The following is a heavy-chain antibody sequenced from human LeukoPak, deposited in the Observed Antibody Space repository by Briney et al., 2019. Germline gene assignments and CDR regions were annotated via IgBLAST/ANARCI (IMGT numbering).Heavy chain of an antibody. J-gene: IGHJ4*02. V-gene: IGHV3-53*01. CDR2: MYSGGST. Sequence: GGSLRLSCAASGFSVRSNYMSWVRQSPRKGLEWVSIMYSGGSTDYADSVKGRFIISRDHSKNTLYLQMNRLRAEDTAVYYCAREGVAGDRSGYYFAYWGQGTLVTVSS. CDR1: GFSVRSNY. D-gene: IGHD3-22*01. CDR3: AREGVAGDRSGYYFAY.